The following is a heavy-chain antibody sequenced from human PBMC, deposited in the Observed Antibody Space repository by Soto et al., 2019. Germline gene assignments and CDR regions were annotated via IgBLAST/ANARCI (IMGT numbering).Heavy chain of an antibody. CDR1: GYTVTSYA. V-gene: IGHV1-3*01. D-gene: IGHD3-16*01. Sequence: ASVKVSCRASGYTVTSYAMHWVRQAPGQRLEWMGWINAGNGNTKYSQKFQGRVTITRDTSASTAYMELNSLRAEDTAVYYCARDLHDYVSFRFDPWGQGTLVTVSS. CDR2: INAGNGNT. CDR3: ARDLHDYVSFRFDP. J-gene: IGHJ5*02.